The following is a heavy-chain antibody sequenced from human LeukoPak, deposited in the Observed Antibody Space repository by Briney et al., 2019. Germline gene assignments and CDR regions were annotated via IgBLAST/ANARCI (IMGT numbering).Heavy chain of an antibody. V-gene: IGHV3-23*01. Sequence: GASLRLSCAPSGITFSSYAMSWVRQAPGKGLECVSAISGTGGRIYYGDSVKGRFTISRDNSKNTLYLQMNSLRAEDTAIYYCAKDRYGDSGGYFDLWGRGTLVTVSS. CDR3: AKDRYGDSGGYFDL. D-gene: IGHD4-17*01. CDR2: ISGTGGRI. CDR1: GITFSSYA. J-gene: IGHJ2*01.